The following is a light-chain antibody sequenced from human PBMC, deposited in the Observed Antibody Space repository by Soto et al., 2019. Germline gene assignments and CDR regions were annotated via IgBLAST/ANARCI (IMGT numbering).Light chain of an antibody. Sequence: QSVLTQPASVSGSPGQSVTISCTGTSSDVGAYDFVSWYQQHPGKAPKVMIYEVSDRPSGVSNRFSGSKSGNTASLTISGLQAEEEAHYYCSSYTSTKVLFGGGTQLTVL. V-gene: IGLV2-14*01. CDR3: SSYTSTKVL. J-gene: IGLJ2*01. CDR2: EVS. CDR1: SSDVGAYDF.